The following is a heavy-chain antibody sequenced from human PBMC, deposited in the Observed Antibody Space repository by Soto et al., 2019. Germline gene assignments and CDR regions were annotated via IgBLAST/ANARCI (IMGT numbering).Heavy chain of an antibody. CDR1: GYPVTAYY. CDR2: INPATGAA. D-gene: IGHD3-3*01. CDR3: ARGGGVGVAGSADFDM. Sequence: QLHLVQSGAVVKKPGASVTVSCSASGYPVTAYYMHWVRQAPGRGLEWMGGINPATGAAKYTQTFQVRVTMPRGTSMSTVFMELGGLTAEDTAGFYWARGGGVGVAGSADFDMWGQGTLVPVSS. V-gene: IGHV1-2*02. J-gene: IGHJ3*02.